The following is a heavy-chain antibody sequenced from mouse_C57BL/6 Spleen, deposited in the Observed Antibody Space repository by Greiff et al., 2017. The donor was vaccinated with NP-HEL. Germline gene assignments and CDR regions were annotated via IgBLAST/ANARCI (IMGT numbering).Heavy chain of an antibody. J-gene: IGHJ4*01. CDR2: IDPSDSYT. CDR1: GYTFTSYW. D-gene: IGHD2-3*01. V-gene: IGHV1-69*01. Sequence: VQLQQSGAELVMPGASVKLSCKASGYTFTSYWMHWVKQRPGQGLEWIGEIDPSDSYTNYNQKFKGKSTLTVDKSSSPAYMQLSSLTSEDSAVYYCARYGGYYVGAMDYWGQGTSVTVSS. CDR3: ARYGGYYVGAMDY.